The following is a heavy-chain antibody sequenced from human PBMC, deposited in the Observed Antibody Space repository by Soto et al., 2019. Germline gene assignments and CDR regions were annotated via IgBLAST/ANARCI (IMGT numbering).Heavy chain of an antibody. CDR2: IDPSDSFT. D-gene: IGHD3-16*01. J-gene: IGHJ3*02. CDR3: ANLDLNFGSVDVFDI. V-gene: IGHV5-10-1*04. Sequence: PGESLKISCQGSGYRFSDYWIHWVRQVPGKGLEWMGKIDPSDSFTTYSPSFQGRVTISIDKSINTAFLRWTGLKSSDTAMYYCANLDLNFGSVDVFDIWGPGTMLTVSS. CDR1: GYRFSDYW.